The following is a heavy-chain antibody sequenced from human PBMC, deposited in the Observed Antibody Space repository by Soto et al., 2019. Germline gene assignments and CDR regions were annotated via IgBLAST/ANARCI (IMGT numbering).Heavy chain of an antibody. CDR1: RYPFNTYW. V-gene: IGHV5-51*01. CDR3: ARHGLNQKLVLDKFRLDP. Sequence: GPSLNISCKASRYPFNTYWVAWVRQLPGKGLEWMGLIYPGDSDTRYSPSFQGQVTISADKSTSTAYLEWSSLKASDTAMYYCARHGLNQKLVLDKFRLDPWGQGTQVTVSS. J-gene: IGHJ5*02. CDR2: IYPGDSDT. D-gene: IGHD3-3*01.